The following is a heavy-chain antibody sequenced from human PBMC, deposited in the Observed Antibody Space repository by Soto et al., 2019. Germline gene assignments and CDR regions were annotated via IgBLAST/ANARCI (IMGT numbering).Heavy chain of an antibody. Sequence: GGSLRLSCTPSGFIFSDYSMNWVRQAPGKGLEWISYITTTSSTMYYADSVKGRFTISRDNAKNSLYLQMNSLRDEDTAVYYCARDSSGRQYYGMDVWGQGTTVTVYS. CDR1: GFIFSDYS. CDR2: ITTTSSTM. J-gene: IGHJ6*02. V-gene: IGHV3-48*02. D-gene: IGHD3-22*01. CDR3: ARDSSGRQYYGMDV.